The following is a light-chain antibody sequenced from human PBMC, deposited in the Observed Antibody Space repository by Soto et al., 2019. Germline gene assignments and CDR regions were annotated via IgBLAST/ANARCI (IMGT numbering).Light chain of an antibody. Sequence: DIQLTQSPLFLSASVGDRVTISCRASQAIFYYLAWYQQKPWKAPNLLIFGASTLQSGVPSRFSGSGSGTEFTLTISSLQPEDFATYYCQQLNSHPRTFGQGTKLQIK. V-gene: IGKV1-9*01. CDR3: QQLNSHPRT. CDR1: QAIFYY. J-gene: IGKJ2*01. CDR2: GAS.